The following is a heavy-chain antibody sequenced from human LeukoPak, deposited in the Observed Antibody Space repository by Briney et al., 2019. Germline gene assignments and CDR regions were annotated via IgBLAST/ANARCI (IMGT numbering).Heavy chain of an antibody. CDR2: IIPIFGTA. CDR3: ARGSRIAVAGTDY. Sequence: GASVKVSCKASVGTFSSYAISWVRQAPGQGLEWMGGIIPIFGTANYAQKLQGRVTITADKSTSTAYMELSSLRSEDTAVYYCARGSRIAVAGTDYWGQGTLVTVSS. CDR1: VGTFSSYA. D-gene: IGHD6-19*01. J-gene: IGHJ4*02. V-gene: IGHV1-69*06.